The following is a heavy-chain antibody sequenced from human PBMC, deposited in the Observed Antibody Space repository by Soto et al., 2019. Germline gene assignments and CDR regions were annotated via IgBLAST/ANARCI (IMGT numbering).Heavy chain of an antibody. V-gene: IGHV3-33*01. CDR1: GFTFSSYG. J-gene: IGHJ4*02. D-gene: IGHD6-19*01. CDR3: ARDCAGYGGGGSQRGGFDY. CDR2: IWYDASNK. Sequence: QVQLVESGGGVVQPGRSLRLSCAASGFTFSSYGMHWVRQAPGKGLEWVAVIWYDASNKYYADSVKGRFTNSRDNSKNTLCLQMNSLRAADTDVYYGARDCAGYGGGGSQRGGFDYWGQGTLVTVSS.